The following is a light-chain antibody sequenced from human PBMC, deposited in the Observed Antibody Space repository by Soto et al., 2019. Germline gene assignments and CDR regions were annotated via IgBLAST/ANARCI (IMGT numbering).Light chain of an antibody. J-gene: IGKJ5*01. CDR3: QQSYKMPA. CDR2: ATS. V-gene: IGKV1-39*01. CDR1: RNVSIY. Sequence: EIPSTKSPTPLTASVGDSATITFRASRNVSIYLNWYQHKPGKGPTLLIHATSNLQIGVPSRFSGSGSGTEFTLTISSLEPEDFGTYYCQQSYKMPAFGQGTRLEIK.